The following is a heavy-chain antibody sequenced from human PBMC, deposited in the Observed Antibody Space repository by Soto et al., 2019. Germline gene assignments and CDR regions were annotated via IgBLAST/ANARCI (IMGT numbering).Heavy chain of an antibody. D-gene: IGHD1-7*01. V-gene: IGHV4-31*03. CDR1: GDSISSGGYY. Sequence: QAQLQESGPGLVKPSQTLSLTCTVSGDSISSGGYYWSWIRQHPGKGLEWIGYIYDNGGAYYSPALRGRVVISLHRSENQFSLRLSSVTAADTAVYYCARVKGGTTRRAFDSWGQGTLVTVSS. CDR3: ARVKGGTTRRAFDS. CDR2: IYDNGGA. J-gene: IGHJ4*02.